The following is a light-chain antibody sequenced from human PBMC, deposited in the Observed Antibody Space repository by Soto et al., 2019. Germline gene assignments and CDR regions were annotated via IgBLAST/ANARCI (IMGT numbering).Light chain of an antibody. CDR2: RNN. Sequence: QSALTQPPSASGTPGQRVTISCSGRGSNIGRNFVYWYQQFPGMAPKLLMYRNNQRPSGVPDRFSGSKSGTSASLAISGLRSEDEADYSCAAWDDSLSGVVFGGGTKLTVL. CDR3: AAWDDSLSGVV. V-gene: IGLV1-47*01. CDR1: GSNIGRNF. J-gene: IGLJ2*01.